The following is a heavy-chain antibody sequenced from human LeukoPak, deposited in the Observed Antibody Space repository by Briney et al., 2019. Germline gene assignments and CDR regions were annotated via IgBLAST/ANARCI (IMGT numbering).Heavy chain of an antibody. Sequence: PGGSLRLSCAASGFTFSSYSMNWVRQAPGRGLEWVSPISSSSSYIYYADSVKGRFTISRDNAKNSLYLQMNSLRAEDTAVYYCAREPATVDSSLHDYWGQGTLVTVSS. J-gene: IGHJ4*02. CDR3: AREPATVDSSLHDY. CDR2: ISSSSSYI. D-gene: IGHD6-6*01. V-gene: IGHV3-21*01. CDR1: GFTFSSYS.